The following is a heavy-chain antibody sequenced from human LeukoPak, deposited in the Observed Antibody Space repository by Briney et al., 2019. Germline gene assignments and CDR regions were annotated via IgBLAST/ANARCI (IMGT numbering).Heavy chain of an antibody. D-gene: IGHD1-26*01. J-gene: IGHJ4*02. CDR3: TSYSGSYAYYVY. Sequence: SETLSLTCTVSGGSLSSYYWSWIRQPAGKGLEWIGRIYSSGSTNYNPSLKSRVTMSVDTSKNQFSLKLSSVTAADTAVNYCTSYSGSYAYYVYWGQGTLVTVSS. CDR1: GGSLSSYY. CDR2: IYSSGST. V-gene: IGHV4-4*07.